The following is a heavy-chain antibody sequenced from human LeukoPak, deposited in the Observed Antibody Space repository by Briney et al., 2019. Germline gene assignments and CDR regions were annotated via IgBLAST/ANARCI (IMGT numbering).Heavy chain of an antibody. CDR3: AKDYSSSLTNWFDP. CDR2: INHNGNVN. CDR1: GFTFSNYW. J-gene: IGHJ5*02. D-gene: IGHD6-6*01. V-gene: IGHV3-7*03. Sequence: GGSLRLSCAASGFTFSNYWMNWARQAPGEGLEWVASINHNGNVNYYVDSVKGRFTISRDNAKNSLYLQMNSLRAEDTAVYYCAKDYSSSLTNWFDPWGQGTLVTVSS.